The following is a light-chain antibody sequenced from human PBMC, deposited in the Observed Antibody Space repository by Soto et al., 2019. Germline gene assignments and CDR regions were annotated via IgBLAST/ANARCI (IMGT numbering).Light chain of an antibody. CDR1: SSDVGGYNY. CDR3: SSYTSSSTLV. J-gene: IGLJ2*01. CDR2: EVS. V-gene: IGLV2-14*01. Sequence: QSVLTQPASVSGAPGQLITISCTGTSSDVGGYNYVSWYQQHPGKAPKLTIDEVSNRPSGVSNRFSGSKSGNTASLTISGRQAEDEADYYCSSYTSSSTLVFGGGTKLTVL.